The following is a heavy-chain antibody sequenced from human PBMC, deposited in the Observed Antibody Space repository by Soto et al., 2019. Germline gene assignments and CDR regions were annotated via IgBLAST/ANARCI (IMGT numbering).Heavy chain of an antibody. Sequence: TLSVDRAINNAAIVGNYWISLRQPPGKGLEWIGEINHSGSTNYNPSLKSRVTISVDTSKNQFSLKLSSVTAADTAVYYCARGEPPYSGYEQFVYDYWGQG. CDR3: ARGEPPYSGYEQFVYDY. J-gene: IGHJ4*02. CDR1: NAAIVGNY. V-gene: IGHV4-34*01. D-gene: IGHD5-12*01. CDR2: INHSGST.